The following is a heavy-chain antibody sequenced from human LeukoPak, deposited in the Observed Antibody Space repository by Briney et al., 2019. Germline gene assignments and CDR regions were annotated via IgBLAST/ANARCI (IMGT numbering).Heavy chain of an antibody. CDR3: ARARCTSTSCYSSYYYYMDV. CDR1: GFTFSTYW. Sequence: GGSLRLFCAACGFTFSTYWMSWVRQAPGKGLEWVANIKQDGSEKYYVDSVRGRFTISRDNAKNSLYLQMSSLRAEDTSVYYCARARCTSTSCYSSYYYYMDVWGNGTTVTVSS. CDR2: IKQDGSEK. J-gene: IGHJ6*03. D-gene: IGHD2-2*02. V-gene: IGHV3-7*01.